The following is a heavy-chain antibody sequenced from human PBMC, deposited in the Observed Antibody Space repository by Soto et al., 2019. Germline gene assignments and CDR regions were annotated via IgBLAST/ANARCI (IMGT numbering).Heavy chain of an antibody. J-gene: IGHJ1*01. CDR2: INSGSGNI. CDR1: GFTFSNYP. CDR3: ARRGEAVAQQYFQH. D-gene: IGHD6-19*01. Sequence: GGSLRLSCAASGFTFSNYPMNWVRQAPGKGLEWVSYINSGSGNIKYADSVKGRFTISRDNAKNSLYLQMDSLRDEDTAVYYCARRGEAVAQQYFQHWGQGTLVTVSS. V-gene: IGHV3-48*02.